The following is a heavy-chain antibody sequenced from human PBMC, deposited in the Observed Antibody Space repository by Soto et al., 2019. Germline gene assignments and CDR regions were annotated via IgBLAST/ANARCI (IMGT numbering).Heavy chain of an antibody. D-gene: IGHD2-15*01. CDR3: ARPVGDCSGGSCYSGYYFDY. CDR2: IYHSGST. J-gene: IGHJ4*02. CDR1: GGSISSSNW. Sequence: SSETLSLSCAVSGGSISSSNWWSWVRQPPGKGLEWIGEIYHSGSTNYNPSLKSRVTISVDTSKNQFSLKLSSVTAADTAVYYCARPVGDCSGGSCYSGYYFDYWGQGTVVTVSS. V-gene: IGHV4-4*02.